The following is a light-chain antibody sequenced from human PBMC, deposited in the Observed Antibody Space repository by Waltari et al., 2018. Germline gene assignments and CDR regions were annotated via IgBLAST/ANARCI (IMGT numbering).Light chain of an antibody. J-gene: IGLJ7*01. V-gene: IGLV3-25*03. CDR3: QSADISGNYAV. CDR2: KDS. CDR1: AFPRQT. Sequence: SSELTQPPSLPVSRGQTARITYPGKAFPRQTAYWVQQKSGQAPVIIISKDSARPSWIPERFSASSSGTTVTLTISGVQAEDEADYYCQSADISGNYAVFGGGTQLTVL.